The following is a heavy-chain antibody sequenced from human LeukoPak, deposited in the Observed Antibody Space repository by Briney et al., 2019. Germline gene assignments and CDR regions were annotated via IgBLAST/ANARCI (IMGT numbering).Heavy chain of an antibody. V-gene: IGHV4-31*03. J-gene: IGHJ5*02. CDR3: ARAPYDFWSGYPINWFDP. Sequence: PSETLSLTCTVSGGSISNGDHYWSWIRQHPGKGLEWIGHIYYSGSTYYNPSLKSRGIISVETSKNQFSLKLSSVTAADTAVYYCARAPYDFWSGYPINWFDPWGQGTLVTVSS. CDR1: GGSISNGDHY. CDR2: IYYSGST. D-gene: IGHD3-3*01.